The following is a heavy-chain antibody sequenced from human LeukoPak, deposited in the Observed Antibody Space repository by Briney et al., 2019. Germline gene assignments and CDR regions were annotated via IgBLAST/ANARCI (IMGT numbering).Heavy chain of an antibody. CDR2: INPNSGGT. D-gene: IGHD6-19*01. V-gene: IGHV1-2*06. CDR1: GYTFTGYY. J-gene: IGHJ4*02. Sequence: ASVNVSCTASGYTFTGYYMHWVRQAPGQGLEWMGRINPNSGGTNYAQKFQGRVTMTRDTSISTAYMELSRLRSDDTAVYYCARVYSSGWYVFDYWGLGTLVTVSS. CDR3: ARVYSSGWYVFDY.